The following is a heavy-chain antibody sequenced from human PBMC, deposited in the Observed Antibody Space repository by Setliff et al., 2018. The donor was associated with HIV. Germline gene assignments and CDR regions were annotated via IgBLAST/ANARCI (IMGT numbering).Heavy chain of an antibody. CDR2: ISGYNGHT. CDR1: GYTFSSFA. V-gene: IGHV1-18*01. J-gene: IGHJ4*02. CDR3: ARVGPFEFDSSGYAEF. Sequence: SVKVSCKASGYTFSSFAMSWVRQAPGQGLEWVAWISGYNGHTNYAQRFQGRVTVTTDTSTSTAYMELRSLRSDDTAVYFCARVGPFEFDSSGYAEFWGQGTPVTVSS. D-gene: IGHD3-22*01.